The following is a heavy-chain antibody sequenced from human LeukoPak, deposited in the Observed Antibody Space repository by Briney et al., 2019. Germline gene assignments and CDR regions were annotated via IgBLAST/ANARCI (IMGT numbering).Heavy chain of an antibody. CDR1: GFTFSSYA. Sequence: GRSLRLSCAASGFTFSSYAMHWVRQAPGKGLEWVAVISYDGSNKYYADSVKGRFTISRDNSKNTLYLQMNSLRAEDTAVYYCAKGPNWGQGTMVTVSS. V-gene: IGHV3-30-3*01. CDR3: AKGPN. CDR2: ISYDGSNK. J-gene: IGHJ3*01.